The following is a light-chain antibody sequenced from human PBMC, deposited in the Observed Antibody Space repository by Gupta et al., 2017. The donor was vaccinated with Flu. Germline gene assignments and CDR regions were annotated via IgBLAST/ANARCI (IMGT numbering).Light chain of an antibody. CDR3: SSYTTSSLWV. V-gene: IGLV2-14*01. Sequence: QSALTQAASVSGSPGQSITISCIGTSSDVGFYNYVSWYQQYPGKAPKLLIYEVSNRPSGVSNRFSGSKSGNTASLAISGLQAEDEADYYCSSYTTSSLWVFGGGTKLTVL. CDR1: SSDVGFYNY. J-gene: IGLJ3*02. CDR2: EVS.